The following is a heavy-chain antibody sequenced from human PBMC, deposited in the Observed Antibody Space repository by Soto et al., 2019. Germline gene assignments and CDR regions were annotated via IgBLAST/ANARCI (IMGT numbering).Heavy chain of an antibody. CDR1: GYTLTSYG. CDR2: ISAHNGNT. D-gene: IGHD5-18*01. V-gene: IGHV1-18*01. Sequence: ASVKVSCKASGYTLTSYGISWLRQAPGQGLEWMGWISAHNGNTNYAQELQGRVTMTTDTSTSTAYMDLRSLRSDDTAVYHCARGSYGKILFDYWGQGTQVTVSS. J-gene: IGHJ4*02. CDR3: ARGSYGKILFDY.